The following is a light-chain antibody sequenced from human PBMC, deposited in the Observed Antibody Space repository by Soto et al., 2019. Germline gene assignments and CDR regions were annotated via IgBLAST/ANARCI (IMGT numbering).Light chain of an antibody. CDR1: QSLLQSNGNNY. V-gene: IGKV2-28*01. J-gene: IGKJ5*01. CDR3: MQALQQPLT. CDR2: LGS. Sequence: DIVMTQSPLSLPVTPGAPASISCRSSQSLLQSNGNNYLDWYLQKSGQSPQLLIYLGSNRASGVPARFSGGGSGTDCTLKISRVAAEDVGVYYCMQALQQPLTFGHGTRLESK.